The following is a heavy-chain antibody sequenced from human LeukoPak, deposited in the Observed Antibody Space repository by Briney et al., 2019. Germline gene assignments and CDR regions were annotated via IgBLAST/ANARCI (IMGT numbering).Heavy chain of an antibody. CDR2: VSYSGST. CDR1: GGSISSYY. CDR3: ARVLGDYYGSGSYSHFRFDP. Sequence: ASETLSLTCTVSGGSISSYYWSWVRQPPGKGLEWIGYVSYSGSTNYNPSLKSRVTISVDTSKNQFSLKLSSVTAADTAIYYCARVLGDYYGSGSYSHFRFDPWRQGGLVTVSS. V-gene: IGHV4-59*12. J-gene: IGHJ5*02. D-gene: IGHD3-10*01.